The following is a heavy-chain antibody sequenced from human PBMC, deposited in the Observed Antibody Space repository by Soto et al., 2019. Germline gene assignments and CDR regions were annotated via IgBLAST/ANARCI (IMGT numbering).Heavy chain of an antibody. CDR1: GFSFSGSA. CDR2: IRSKPNNYAT. Sequence: EVQLVESGGGLVQPGGSLKLSCAASGFSFSGSAMHWVRQAPGKGLEWVGHIRSKPNNYATAYAASVKGRFTISRDDSKNTAYLQMNSLKIEDTAVYSCTYALYCGGDCDAGAGYWGRGTLVTVSS. CDR3: TYALYCGGDCDAGAGY. V-gene: IGHV3-73*02. J-gene: IGHJ4*02. D-gene: IGHD2-21*01.